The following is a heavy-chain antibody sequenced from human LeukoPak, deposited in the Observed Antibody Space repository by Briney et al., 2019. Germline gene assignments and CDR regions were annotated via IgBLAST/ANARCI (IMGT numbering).Heavy chain of an antibody. CDR1: GFTFSSYA. CDR3: ARGFFVMDLSPVLTYCSSTSCYAGRVNDAFDI. V-gene: IGHV3-23*01. CDR2: ISGSGGST. Sequence: GGSLRLSCAASGFTFSSYAMSWVRQAPGKGLEWVSAISGSGGSTYYADSVKGRFTISRDNSKNTLYLQMNSLRAEDTAVYYCARGFFVMDLSPVLTYCSSTSCYAGRVNDAFDIWGQGTMVTVSS. J-gene: IGHJ3*02. D-gene: IGHD2-2*01.